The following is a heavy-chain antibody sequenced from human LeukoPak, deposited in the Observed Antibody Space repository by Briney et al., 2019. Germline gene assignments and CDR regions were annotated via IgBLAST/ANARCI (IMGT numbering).Heavy chain of an antibody. CDR1: GFTFSSYG. V-gene: IGHV3-30*18. CDR3: AKEPYVVASLDYFDY. J-gene: IGHJ4*02. CDR2: ISYDGSNK. Sequence: GGSRRLSCAAPGFTFSSYGRHGVRQAQGKGLEWGAVISYDGSNKYYADSVQGRFTISRDNSKNTLYLQMNSLRAEDTAVYYCAKEPYVVASLDYFDYWGQGTLVTVSS. D-gene: IGHD2-21*01.